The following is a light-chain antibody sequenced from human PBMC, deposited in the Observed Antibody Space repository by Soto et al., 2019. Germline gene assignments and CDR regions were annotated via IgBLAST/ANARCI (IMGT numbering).Light chain of an antibody. CDR2: DAA. V-gene: IGKV1-17*01. Sequence: DIQMTQSPSSLSASVGDRVTITCRASQGIRNELGWSQQNLVEAPKRLIYDAASLQSGVPSRFSGRGSATEFTLTITSLQPEDFATSYCLQPNTYPWTFGQKTKVEI. CDR3: LQPNTYPWT. J-gene: IGKJ1*01. CDR1: QGIRNE.